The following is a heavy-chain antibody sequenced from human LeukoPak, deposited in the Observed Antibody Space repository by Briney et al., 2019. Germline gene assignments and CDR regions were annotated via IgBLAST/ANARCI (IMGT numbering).Heavy chain of an antibody. CDR1: GYIFTSYA. D-gene: IGHD6-6*01. Sequence: ASVKVSCKASGYIFTSYAMNWVRQAPGQGLEWMGWINTNTGNPTYAQGFTGRFVFSLDTSVSTAYLQISSLKAEDTAVYYCARDAAARPRVLYWFDPWGQGTLVTVSS. J-gene: IGHJ5*02. CDR2: INTNTGNP. CDR3: ARDAAARPRVLYWFDP. V-gene: IGHV7-4-1*02.